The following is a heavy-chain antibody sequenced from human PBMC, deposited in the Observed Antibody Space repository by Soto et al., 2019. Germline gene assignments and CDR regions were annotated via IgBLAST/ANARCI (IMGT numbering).Heavy chain of an antibody. CDR2: ISSDGSKN. CDR1: GFTFSDYG. CDR3: EKATMSTYFGYFDS. J-gene: IGHJ4*02. D-gene: IGHD3-10*01. Sequence: GGSLRLSCTASGFTFSDYGMHWVRQTPGKGLEWVAVISSDGSKNYYVDSVKGRVTISRDNSKSTLSLQMNSLRAEDTAVYYCEKATMSTYFGYFDSWGQGSLVTVSS. V-gene: IGHV3-30*18.